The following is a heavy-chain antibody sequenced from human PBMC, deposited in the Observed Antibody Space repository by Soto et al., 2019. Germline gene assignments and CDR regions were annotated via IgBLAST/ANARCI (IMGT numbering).Heavy chain of an antibody. Sequence: SETLSLTCAVYGGSFSGYYWSWIRQPPGKGLEWIGEINHSGSTNYNPSLKSRVTISVDTSKNQFSLKLSSVTAADTAVYYCARGELRFLEWLSPHGMDVWGQGTTVTVSS. V-gene: IGHV4-34*01. CDR1: GGSFSGYY. D-gene: IGHD3-3*01. J-gene: IGHJ6*02. CDR2: INHSGST. CDR3: ARGELRFLEWLSPHGMDV.